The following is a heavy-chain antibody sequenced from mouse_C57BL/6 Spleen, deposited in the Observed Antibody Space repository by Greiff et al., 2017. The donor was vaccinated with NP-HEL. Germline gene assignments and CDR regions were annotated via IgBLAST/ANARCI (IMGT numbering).Heavy chain of an antibody. J-gene: IGHJ4*01. V-gene: IGHV1-82*01. Sequence: VQLQQSGPELVKPGASVKISCKASGYAFSSSWMNWVKQRPGKGLEWIGRIYPGDGDTNYNGKFKGKATLTADKSSSTAYMQLSSLTSEDSAVYFCARGGDRDAMDYWGQGTSVTVSS. CDR1: GYAFSSSW. D-gene: IGHD3-3*01. CDR2: IYPGDGDT. CDR3: ARGGDRDAMDY.